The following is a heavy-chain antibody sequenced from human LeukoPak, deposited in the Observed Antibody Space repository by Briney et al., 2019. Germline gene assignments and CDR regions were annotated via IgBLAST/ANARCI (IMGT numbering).Heavy chain of an antibody. CDR1: GGSFSGYY. V-gene: IGHV4-59*08. CDR2: IYYTGST. Sequence: SETLSLTCAVYGGSFSGYYWSWIRQPPGKGLEWIGYIYYTGSTNYNPSLKSRVTISADTSNNQFSLKVSSVTAADTAVYYCARHLYLADPFDSWGQGTLVTVSS. J-gene: IGHJ4*02. CDR3: ARHLYLADPFDS. D-gene: IGHD2-2*02.